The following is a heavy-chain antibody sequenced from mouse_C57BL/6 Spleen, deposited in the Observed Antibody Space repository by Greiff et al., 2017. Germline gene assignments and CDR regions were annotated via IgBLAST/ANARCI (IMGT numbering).Heavy chain of an antibody. J-gene: IGHJ2*02. CDR2: IDPETGGT. CDR1: GYTFTDYE. V-gene: IGHV1-15*01. D-gene: IGHD1-1*01. Sequence: VQLQQSGAELVRPGASVTLSCKASGYTFTDYEMHWVKQTPVHGLEWIGAIDPETGGTAYNQKFKGKAILTADKSSSTAYMELRSLTSVVAAVYYCTSDYGGYGGQGASLTVSA. CDR3: TSDYGGY.